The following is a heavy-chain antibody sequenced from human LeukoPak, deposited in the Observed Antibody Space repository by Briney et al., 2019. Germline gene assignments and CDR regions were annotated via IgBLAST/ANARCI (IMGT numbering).Heavy chain of an antibody. CDR3: ARDQLARGCPTLKEEYYFDY. V-gene: IGHV4-4*07. D-gene: IGHD1-1*01. CDR1: GGSISSYY. CDR2: IYTSGST. J-gene: IGHJ4*02. Sequence: SETLSLTCTVSGGSISSYYWSWIRQPAGKGLEWIGRIYTSGSTNYNPSLKSRVTMSVDTSKNQFSLKLSSVTAADTAVYYCARDQLARGCPTLKEEYYFDYWGQGTLVTVSS.